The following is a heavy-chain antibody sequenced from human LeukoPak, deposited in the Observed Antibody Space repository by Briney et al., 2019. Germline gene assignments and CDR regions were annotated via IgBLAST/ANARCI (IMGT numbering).Heavy chain of an antibody. V-gene: IGHV3-23*01. D-gene: IGHD5-12*01. CDR3: AIPYSGYP. Sequence: PGGSLRLSCAASGFTFSSYAMSWFRQAPEKGLEWVSTISHTGDSTYYAKSVKGRFTISRDNSRNTLHLQMKSLRGEDTAVYFCAIPYSGYPWGQGTMVTVSS. J-gene: IGHJ3*01. CDR1: GFTFSSYA. CDR2: ISHTGDST.